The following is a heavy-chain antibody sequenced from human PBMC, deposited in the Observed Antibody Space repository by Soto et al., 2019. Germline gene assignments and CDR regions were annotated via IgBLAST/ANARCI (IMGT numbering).Heavy chain of an antibody. CDR1: GGTFSSYA. CDR3: ARGDSGSYPYYYGMDV. Sequence: SVKVSCKASGGTFSSYAISWVRQAPGQGLEWMGGIIPIFGTANYAQKFQGRVTITADESTSTAYMELSSLRSEDTAVYYCARGDSGSYPYYYGMDVWGQGTTVTVSS. J-gene: IGHJ6*02. V-gene: IGHV1-69*13. D-gene: IGHD1-26*01. CDR2: IIPIFGTA.